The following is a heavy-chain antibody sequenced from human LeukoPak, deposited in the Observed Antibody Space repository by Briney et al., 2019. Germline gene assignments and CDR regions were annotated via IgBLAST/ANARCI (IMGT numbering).Heavy chain of an antibody. D-gene: IGHD2-2*02. Sequence: GGSLRLSCAASGFTFSSYSMNWVRQAPGKGLEWVSYISSRSSTIFYADSVKGRFTLSRDYAKNALYLQMNSLSAEDPAVYHCARVLTAAAINFLGQGTLVTVSS. J-gene: IGHJ4*02. CDR2: ISSRSSTI. CDR3: ARVLTAAAINF. CDR1: GFTFSSYS. V-gene: IGHV3-48*01.